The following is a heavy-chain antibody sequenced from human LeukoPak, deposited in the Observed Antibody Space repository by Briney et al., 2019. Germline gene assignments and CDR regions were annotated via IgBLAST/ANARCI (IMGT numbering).Heavy chain of an antibody. CDR3: ARGRWELPPDY. CDR1: GGSISSYY. V-gene: IGHV4-59*01. CDR2: IYYSGST. D-gene: IGHD1-26*01. Sequence: SETLSLTCTVSGGSISSYYWSWIRQPPGKGLEWIGYIYYSGSTNYNPSLKSRVTTSVDTSKNQFSLKLSSVTAADTAVYYCARGRWELPPDYWGQGTLVTVSS. J-gene: IGHJ4*02.